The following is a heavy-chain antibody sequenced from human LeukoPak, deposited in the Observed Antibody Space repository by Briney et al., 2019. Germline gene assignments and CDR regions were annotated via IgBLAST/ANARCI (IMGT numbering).Heavy chain of an antibody. V-gene: IGHV4-59*01. Sequence: SETLSLTCTVSGGSISSYYWSRIRQPPGKGLEWIGYIYYSGSTNYNPSLKSRVTISVDTSKNQFSLKLSSVTAADTAVYYCARDQGDCSGGSCYVWFDPWGQGTLVTVSS. D-gene: IGHD2-15*01. CDR2: IYYSGST. J-gene: IGHJ5*02. CDR3: ARDQGDCSGGSCYVWFDP. CDR1: GGSISSYY.